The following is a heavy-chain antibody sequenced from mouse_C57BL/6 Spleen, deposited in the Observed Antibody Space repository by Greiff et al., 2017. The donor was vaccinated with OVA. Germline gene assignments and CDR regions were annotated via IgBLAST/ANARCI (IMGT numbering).Heavy chain of an antibody. J-gene: IGHJ4*01. Sequence: QVQLQQSGAELVRPGASVTLSCKASGYTFTDYEMHWVKQTPVHGLEWIGAIDPETGGTAYNQKFTGKAILTADKSSSTAYMELRSLTSEDSAVYYCTTVVPHYYAMDYWGQGTSVTVSS. V-gene: IGHV1-15*01. D-gene: IGHD1-1*01. CDR2: IDPETGGT. CDR3: TTVVPHYYAMDY. CDR1: GYTFTDYE.